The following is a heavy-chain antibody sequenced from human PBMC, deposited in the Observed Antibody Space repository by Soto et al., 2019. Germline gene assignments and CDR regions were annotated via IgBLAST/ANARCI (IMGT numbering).Heavy chain of an antibody. CDR3: AKCPAFTLSYGHYVRQSY. CDR2: ISGSGGST. D-gene: IGHD4-17*01. CDR1: GFTFSSYA. V-gene: IGHV3-23*01. Sequence: GGSLRLSCAASGFTFSSYAMSWVRQAPGKGLEWVSAISGSGGSTYYADSVKGRFTISRDNSKNTLYLQMNSLRAEDTAVYYCAKCPAFTLSYGHYVRQSYWGQGSLVIV. J-gene: IGHJ4*02.